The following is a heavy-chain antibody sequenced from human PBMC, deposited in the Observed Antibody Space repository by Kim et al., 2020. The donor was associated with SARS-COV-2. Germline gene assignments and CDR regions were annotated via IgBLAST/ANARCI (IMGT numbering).Heavy chain of an antibody. Sequence: AQKFQGRVTITADESTSTAYMELSSLRSEDTAVYYCARDQELAPRFRFDYWGQGTLVTVSS. D-gene: IGHD6-6*01. CDR3: ARDQELAPRFRFDY. J-gene: IGHJ4*02. V-gene: IGHV1-69*01.